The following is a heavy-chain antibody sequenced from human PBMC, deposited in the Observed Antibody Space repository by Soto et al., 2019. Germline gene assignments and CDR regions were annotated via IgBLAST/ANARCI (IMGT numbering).Heavy chain of an antibody. V-gene: IGHV4-30-2*01. J-gene: IGHJ4*02. CDR3: ARGDYGSGSYYGVTSDY. CDR2: IYHSGST. D-gene: IGHD3-10*01. Sequence: SETLSLTCAVSGGSISSGGYSWSWIRQPPGKGLEWIGYIYHSGSTYYNPSLKSRVTISVDRSKNQFSLKLSSVTAADTAVYYCARGDYGSGSYYGVTSDYWGQGTLVTVSS. CDR1: GGSISSGGYS.